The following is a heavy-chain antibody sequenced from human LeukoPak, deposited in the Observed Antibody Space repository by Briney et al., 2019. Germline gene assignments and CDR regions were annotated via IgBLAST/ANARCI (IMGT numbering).Heavy chain of an antibody. J-gene: IGHJ4*02. D-gene: IGHD5-18*01. CDR2: INPNSGGT. CDR3: AASTSYGYFDY. V-gene: IGHV1-2*02. CDR1: GYTFTGYF. Sequence: ASVKVSCKASGYTFTGYFIHWVRQAPGQGLEWMGWINPNSGGTNYAQNFQGRVTMTRDTSISTAYMDLSRLRSDDTAVYYCAASTSYGYFDYWGQGTLVTVSS.